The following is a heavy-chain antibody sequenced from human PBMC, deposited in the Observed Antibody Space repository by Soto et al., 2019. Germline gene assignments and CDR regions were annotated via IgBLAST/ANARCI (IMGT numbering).Heavy chain of an antibody. V-gene: IGHV3-74*01. Sequence: PGGSLRLSCAASGFTFSSYWMHWVRQAPGKGLVWVSHINSDGSTNYADSVKGRFTISRDNAKNTVYLQMNSLRAEDTAVYYCARDLTGLVFDYWGQGTLVTVSS. CDR3: ARDLTGLVFDY. D-gene: IGHD3-16*01. CDR1: GFTFSSYW. CDR2: INSDGST. J-gene: IGHJ4*02.